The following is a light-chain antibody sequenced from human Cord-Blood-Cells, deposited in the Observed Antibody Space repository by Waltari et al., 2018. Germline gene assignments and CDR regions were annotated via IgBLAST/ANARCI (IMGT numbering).Light chain of an antibody. Sequence: SALTQPASVSGSPGPSITISCTGTSSDVGGYNYVSWYQQHPGKAPKLMIYDVSNRPSGVSNRFSGSTSGNTASLTISGLQAEDEADYYCSSYTSSSTVVFGGGTKLTVL. CDR1: SSDVGGYNY. V-gene: IGLV2-14*01. J-gene: IGLJ2*01. CDR2: DVS. CDR3: SSYTSSSTVV.